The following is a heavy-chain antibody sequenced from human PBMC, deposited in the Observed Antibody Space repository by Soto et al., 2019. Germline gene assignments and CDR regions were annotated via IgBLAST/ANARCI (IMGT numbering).Heavy chain of an antibody. J-gene: IGHJ4*02. V-gene: IGHV1-69*19. CDR1: GGTFNTYA. CDR2: ISPMFGAA. Sequence: QVQLVQSGAEMKKPGSSVKVSCQSSGGTFNTYAMNWVRQAPGQGPEWLGDISPMFGAANYAPKFQGRVTITADDSTGTSYMPLSSLTSEDTALYFCAREVQVHTPAFVYWGQGTLVTVSS. CDR3: AREVQVHTPAFVY. D-gene: IGHD3-10*01.